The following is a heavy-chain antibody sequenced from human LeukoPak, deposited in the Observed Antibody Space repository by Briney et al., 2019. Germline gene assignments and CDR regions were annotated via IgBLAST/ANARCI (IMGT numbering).Heavy chain of an antibody. V-gene: IGHV4-59*01. CDR2: IYYSGST. J-gene: IGHJ6*03. Sequence: SETLSLTCNVSSGSISGYYWTWLRQPPGKGLEWIGFIYYSGSTNYNPSLKSRVTMSVDTSKNELSLRMTSVTAGDTAVYYCARDLWGRYCSSTSCYSGSDYYYYYMDVWGKGTTVTVSS. D-gene: IGHD2-2*01. CDR3: ARDLWGRYCSSTSCYSGSDYYYYYMDV. CDR1: SGSISGYY.